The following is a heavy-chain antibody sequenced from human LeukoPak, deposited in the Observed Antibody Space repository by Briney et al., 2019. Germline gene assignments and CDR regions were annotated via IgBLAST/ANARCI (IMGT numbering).Heavy chain of an antibody. CDR2: IRYDGTNE. V-gene: IGHV3-30*02. CDR1: GFIFSNYG. CDR3: AKPRVVRGMIYGYFDY. Sequence: GGSLRLSCAASGFIFSNYGMHWVRQAPGKGLEWVAFIRYDGTNEYYADSVKGRFIISRDNSKNTLYLQMNSLRTEDTAVYYCAKPRVVRGMIYGYFDYWGRGTLVTVSS. D-gene: IGHD3-10*01. J-gene: IGHJ4*02.